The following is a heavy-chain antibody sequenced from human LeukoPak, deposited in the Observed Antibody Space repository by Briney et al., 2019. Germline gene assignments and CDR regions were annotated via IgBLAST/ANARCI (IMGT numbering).Heavy chain of an antibody. J-gene: IGHJ4*02. CDR1: GDSISSGGYY. Sequence: SQTLSLTCAVSGDSISSGGYYWSWIRQPPGKGLEWIGEINHSGSTNYNPSLKSRVTISVDTSKNQFSLKLSSVTAADTAVYYCARGDITMVRGVTRPFDYWGQGTLVTVSS. CDR2: INHSGST. V-gene: IGHV4-30-2*01. D-gene: IGHD3-10*01. CDR3: ARGDITMVRGVTRPFDY.